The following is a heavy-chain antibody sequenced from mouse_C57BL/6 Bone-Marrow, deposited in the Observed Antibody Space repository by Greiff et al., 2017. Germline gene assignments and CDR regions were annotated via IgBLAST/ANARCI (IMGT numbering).Heavy chain of an antibody. V-gene: IGHV1-82*01. CDR2: IYPGDGDT. D-gene: IGHD1-2*01. Sequence: VQLQQSGPELVKPGASVKISCKASGYAFSSSWMNWVKQRPGKGLEWIGRIYPGDGDTNYNGKFKGKATLTADKSSSTAYMQLSSLTSEDSAVYFCAKLRLPYFDYWGQGTTLTVSS. CDR3: AKLRLPYFDY. CDR1: GYAFSSSW. J-gene: IGHJ2*01.